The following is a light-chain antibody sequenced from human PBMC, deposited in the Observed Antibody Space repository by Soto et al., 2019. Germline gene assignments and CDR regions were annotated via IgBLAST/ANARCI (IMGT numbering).Light chain of an antibody. J-gene: IGKJ5*01. Sequence: VLTQTPLSLSVAPGQPAYISCQSSQSLLHITGETFLFWYLQKPGQSPQLLIYEVSTRVSGVPDRFSGSGSGTDFTLEISRVETDDVGIYYCMQSTQLPPTVGQGTRLDIK. CDR3: MQSTQLPPT. V-gene: IGKV2D-29*02. CDR2: EVS. CDR1: QSLLHITGETF.